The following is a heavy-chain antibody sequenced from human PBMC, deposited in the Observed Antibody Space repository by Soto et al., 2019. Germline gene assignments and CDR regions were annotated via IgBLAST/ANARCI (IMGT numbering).Heavy chain of an antibody. CDR2: IKSKTDGGTT. CDR1: GFTFSNAW. D-gene: IGHD3-10*01. V-gene: IGHV3-15*01. CDR3: TTETWLLWFGELLYPFDY. Sequence: GGSLRLSCAASGFTFSNAWMSWVRQAPGKGLEWVGRIKSKTDGGTTDYAAPVKGRFTISRDDSKNTLYLQMNSLKTEDTAVYYCTTETWLLWFGELLYPFDYWGQGTLVTVSS. J-gene: IGHJ4*02.